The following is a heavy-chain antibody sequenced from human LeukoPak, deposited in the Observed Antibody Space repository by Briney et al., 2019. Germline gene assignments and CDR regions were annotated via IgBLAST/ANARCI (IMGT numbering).Heavy chain of an antibody. V-gene: IGHV4-38-2*02. CDR3: ARCLSYSSSCYRAYYFDY. CDR2: IYHSGST. J-gene: IGHJ4*02. D-gene: IGHD6-13*01. Sequence: PSETLSLTCTVSGYSISSNYHWGWIRQPPGKGLEWIATIYHSGSTYYNPSLKSRVTISVDTSKNQFSLKLSSVTAADTAVYYCARCLSYSSSCYRAYYFDYWGKGTLVTVS. CDR1: GYSISSNYH.